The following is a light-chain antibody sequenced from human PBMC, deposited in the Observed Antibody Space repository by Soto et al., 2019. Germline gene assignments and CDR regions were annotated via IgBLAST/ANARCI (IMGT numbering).Light chain of an antibody. J-gene: IGLJ1*01. CDR2: DVS. CDR1: SGDVGGYNY. V-gene: IGLV2-14*01. CDR3: SSYTSISTPYV. Sequence: QSALTQPASVSGSPGQSITISCTGTSGDVGGYNYVSWYQQHPGKAPKLMIYDVSNRPSGVSNRFSGSKSGNTASLTISGLLAEDGADYYCSSYTSISTPYVFGTGTQLAV.